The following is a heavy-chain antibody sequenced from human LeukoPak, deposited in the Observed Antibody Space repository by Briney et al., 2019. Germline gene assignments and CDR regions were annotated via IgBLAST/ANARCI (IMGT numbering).Heavy chain of an antibody. J-gene: IGHJ3*02. D-gene: IGHD3-9*01. CDR3: ARWGRYFDRLPSAFDI. CDR2: INHSGST. V-gene: IGHV4-34*01. Sequence: SETLSLTCAVYGGSFSGYYWSWIRQPPGKGLEWIGEINHSGSTNYNPSLKSRVTISVDTSKNQFSLKLSSVTAADTAVYYCARWGRYFDRLPSAFDIWGQGTMVTVSS. CDR1: GGSFSGYY.